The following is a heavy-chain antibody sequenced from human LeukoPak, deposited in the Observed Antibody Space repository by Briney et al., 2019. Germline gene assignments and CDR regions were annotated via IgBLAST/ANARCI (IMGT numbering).Heavy chain of an antibody. CDR2: ISGSGGST. J-gene: IGHJ6*03. D-gene: IGHD3-3*01. Sequence: GGSLRLSCAVSGFTVSSNYMGWVRQAPGKGLEWVSAISGSGGSTYYADSVKGRFTISRDNSKNTLYLQMNSLRAEDTAVYYCAKDGRFLEWLGYYYMDVWGKGTTVTVSS. CDR3: AKDGRFLEWLGYYYMDV. CDR1: GFTVSSNY. V-gene: IGHV3-23*01.